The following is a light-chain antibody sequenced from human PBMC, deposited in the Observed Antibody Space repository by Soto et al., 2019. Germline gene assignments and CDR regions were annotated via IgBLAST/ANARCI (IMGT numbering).Light chain of an antibody. J-gene: IGLJ3*02. CDR1: SSNLGAGYD. V-gene: IGLV1-40*01. CDR3: QAYDYSLTASV. CDR2: GNR. Sequence: QSVLTQPPSVSGAPGQRVTLSCTGNSSNLGAGYDVHWYKQVPGAAPKLVIFGNRNRPSGVPERFSGSKSGTSASLAITGLQAEDAADYYCQAYDYSLTASVFGGGTKLTVL.